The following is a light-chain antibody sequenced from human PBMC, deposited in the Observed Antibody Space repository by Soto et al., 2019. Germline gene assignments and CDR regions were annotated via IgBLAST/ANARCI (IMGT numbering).Light chain of an antibody. J-gene: IGKJ4*01. CDR1: QGISSY. Sequence: IPLTQSPSSLSASVGDRVTITCRASQGISSYLAWYQQKPGKAPKLLIYAASTLQSGVPSRFSGSGSGTDFTLTISSLQPEDFATYYCQQLNSYPPLFGGGTKVEIK. CDR3: QQLNSYPPL. CDR2: AAS. V-gene: IGKV1-9*01.